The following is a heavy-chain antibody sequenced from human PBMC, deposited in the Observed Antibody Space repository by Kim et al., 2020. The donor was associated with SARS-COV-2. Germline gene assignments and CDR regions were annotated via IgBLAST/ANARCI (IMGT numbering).Heavy chain of an antibody. Sequence: GGSLRLSCAASGFTFSSYAMHWVRQAPGKGLEWVAVIWYDGSNKYYADSVKGRFTISRDNSKNTLYLQMNSLRAEDTAVYYCARELAEGDSSSFDYWGQGTLVTVSS. CDR3: ARELAEGDSSSFDY. D-gene: IGHD2-21*02. CDR2: IWYDGSNK. J-gene: IGHJ4*02. V-gene: IGHV3-33*01. CDR1: GFTFSSYA.